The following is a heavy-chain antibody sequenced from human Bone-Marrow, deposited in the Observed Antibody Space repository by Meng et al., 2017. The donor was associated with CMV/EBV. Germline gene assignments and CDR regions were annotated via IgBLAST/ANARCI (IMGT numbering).Heavy chain of an antibody. D-gene: IGHD5-18*01. Sequence: GSLRLSCTVSGDSINSYYWSWIRQPPGKGLEWIWFIYYTGNTDYNPSLKSRVTMSVDTSMNQFSLKLSSVTAADTAVYYCARGGIQLWLNWFDPWGQGTLVTVSS. J-gene: IGHJ5*02. CDR2: IYYTGNT. CDR3: ARGGIQLWLNWFDP. CDR1: GDSINSYY. V-gene: IGHV4-59*01.